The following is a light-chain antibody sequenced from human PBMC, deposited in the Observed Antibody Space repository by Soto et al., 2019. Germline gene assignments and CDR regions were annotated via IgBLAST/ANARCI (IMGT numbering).Light chain of an antibody. V-gene: IGLV2-14*01. Sequence: QSVLAQPASVSGSPGQSITISCTGTSSDVGAYNYVSWYHQHHPGKVPELIIYDVTDRPSGVSTRFSGSKSGNTASLTISGLQAEDEGDYYCSSYTTIKTVIFGGGTKLTVL. J-gene: IGLJ2*01. CDR3: SSYTTIKTVI. CDR2: DVT. CDR1: SSDVGAYNY.